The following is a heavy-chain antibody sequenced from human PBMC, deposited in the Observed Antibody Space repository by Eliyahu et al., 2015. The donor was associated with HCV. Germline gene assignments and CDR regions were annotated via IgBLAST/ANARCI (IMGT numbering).Heavy chain of an antibody. J-gene: IGHJ3*02. D-gene: IGHD3-22*01. CDR3: ARGGRGYYDSSGYSSRDDAFDI. Sequence: EVQLVESGGGLVQPGGSLRLSCAASGFTFSSYDMHWVRQATGKGLEWVSAIGTAGDTYYPGSVKGRFTISRENAKNSLYLQMNSLRAGDTAVYYCARGGRGYYDSSGYSSRDDAFDIWGQGTMVTVSS. V-gene: IGHV3-13*01. CDR1: GFTFSSYD. CDR2: IGTAGDT.